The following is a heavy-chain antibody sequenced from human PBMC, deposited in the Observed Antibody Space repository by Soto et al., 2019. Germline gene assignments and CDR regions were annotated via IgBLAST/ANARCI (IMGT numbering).Heavy chain of an antibody. Sequence: QVPLQESGPGLVKPSGTLSLTCAVSGGSISSSNWWCWVRQSPGKGLEWIGEIHHSGSTNYNPSLKSRVTISVDRSNNQFSLKLSSVTAADTAVYYCARGNFDYWGQGTLVTVSS. CDR1: GGSISSSNW. CDR3: ARGNFDY. V-gene: IGHV4-4*02. CDR2: IHHSGST. J-gene: IGHJ4*02.